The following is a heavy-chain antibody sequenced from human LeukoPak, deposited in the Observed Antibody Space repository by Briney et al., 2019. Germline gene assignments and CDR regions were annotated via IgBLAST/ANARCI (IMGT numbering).Heavy chain of an antibody. V-gene: IGHV3-48*01. CDR3: ARDDSSAKPPFYYYYGMDV. CDR1: GFTFSGYS. J-gene: IGHJ6*02. CDR2: ISSGSSTI. Sequence: GGSLRLSCAASGFTFSGYSMNWVRQAPGKGLEWVSYISSGSSTIYYADSVKGRFTISRDNAKNSLYLQMNSLRAEDTAVYYCARDDSSAKPPFYYYYGMDVWGQGTTVTVSS. D-gene: IGHD3-22*01.